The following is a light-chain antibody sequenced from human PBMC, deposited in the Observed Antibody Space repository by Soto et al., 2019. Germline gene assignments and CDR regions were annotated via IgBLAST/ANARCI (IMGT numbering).Light chain of an antibody. CDR1: SSNIGAGYA. CDR3: QSYDSSLSGVV. Sequence: QPVLTQPPSVSGAPGQRVSISCTGASSNIGAGYAVHWYQQLPGTAPKLLIYGNINRPSGVPDRFSGSKSDTSASLAIAGLQTEDEADYYRQSYDSSLSGVVFGGGTKLTVL. V-gene: IGLV1-40*01. J-gene: IGLJ2*01. CDR2: GNI.